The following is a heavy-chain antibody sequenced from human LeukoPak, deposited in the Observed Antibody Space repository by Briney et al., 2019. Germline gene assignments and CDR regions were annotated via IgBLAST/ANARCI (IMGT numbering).Heavy chain of an antibody. D-gene: IGHD1-26*01. Sequence: SVKASCKASGGTFSSYAISWVRQAPGQGLEWMGGIIPIFGTANYAQKSQGRVTITADKSTSTAYMELSSLRSEDTAVYYCARGGDYYIHNNWFDPWGQGTLVTVSS. CDR2: IIPIFGTA. V-gene: IGHV1-69*06. J-gene: IGHJ5*02. CDR1: GGTFSSYA. CDR3: ARGGDYYIHNNWFDP.